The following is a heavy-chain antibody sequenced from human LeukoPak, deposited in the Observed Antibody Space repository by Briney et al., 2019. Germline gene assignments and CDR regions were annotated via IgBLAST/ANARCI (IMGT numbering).Heavy chain of an antibody. CDR3: ARDGMYYYDTSGYLNAFDF. CDR2: IYHSGST. D-gene: IGHD3-22*01. J-gene: IGHJ3*01. Sequence: SQTLSLTCTVSGGSISSGGYYWSWIRQPPGKGLEWIGYIYHSGSTYYNPSLKSRVTISVDRSKNQFSLKLSSVTAADTAVYYCARDGMYYYDTSGYLNAFDFWGQGTMVTVSS. V-gene: IGHV4-30-2*01. CDR1: GGSISSGGYY.